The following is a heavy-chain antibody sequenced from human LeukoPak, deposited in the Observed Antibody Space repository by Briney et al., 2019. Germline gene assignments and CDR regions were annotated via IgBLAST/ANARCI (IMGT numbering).Heavy chain of an antibody. Sequence: GGSLRLSCAASGFTLSSYWMNWVRQGPGKGLEWVANIKQDGSERYYVDSVKGRFAISRDNAKNSLYLQMNSLRAENTVVYYCARWMTTIDDWGQGTLVTVSS. D-gene: IGHD4-11*01. CDR2: IKQDGSER. CDR1: GFTLSSYW. J-gene: IGHJ4*02. CDR3: ARWMTTIDD. V-gene: IGHV3-7*01.